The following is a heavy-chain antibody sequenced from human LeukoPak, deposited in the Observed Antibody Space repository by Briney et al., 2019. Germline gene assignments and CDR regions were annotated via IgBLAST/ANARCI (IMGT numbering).Heavy chain of an antibody. CDR3: ARDYQRSGSYYFGALYY. J-gene: IGHJ4*02. V-gene: IGHV4-31*03. D-gene: IGHD3-10*01. Sequence: PSETLSLTCTVSGGSICSGGYYWSWIRQHPGKGLEWIGYIYYSGSTYYNPSLKSRVTISVDTSKNQFSLKLSSVTAADTAVYYCARDYQRSGSYYFGALYYWGQGTLVTVSS. CDR1: GGSICSGGYY. CDR2: IYYSGST.